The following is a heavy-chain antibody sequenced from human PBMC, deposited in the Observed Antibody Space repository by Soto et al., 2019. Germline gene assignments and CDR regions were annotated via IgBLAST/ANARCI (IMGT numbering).Heavy chain of an antibody. CDR2: IYRGSP. J-gene: IGHJ2*01. CDR1: GGSVSSGTYY. D-gene: IGHD7-27*01. V-gene: IGHV4-61*01. Sequence: QVQLQESGPGQVKPSETLFLTCTVSGGSVSSGTYYWSWIRQPAGKGLEWMGYIYRGSPNYNPSLESPATISVDTSRTQFSLMLSSVTAADTAVYYCSRDQGLGAGYFALWGRGTLVTVSS. CDR3: SRDQGLGAGYFAL.